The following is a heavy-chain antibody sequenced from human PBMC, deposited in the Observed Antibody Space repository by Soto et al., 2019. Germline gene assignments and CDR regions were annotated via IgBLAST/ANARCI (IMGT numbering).Heavy chain of an antibody. D-gene: IGHD2-2*02. Sequence: SLRLSCSASVFGFSNYEMNWFRQAPGKGLEWVSYITSSGGAKMYADSVKGRFTISRDNAKDSLYLQMNSLRVEDTAVYYCARGDCKTSCYIGFWGQGALVTVSS. CDR3: ARGDCKTSCYIGF. CDR2: ITSSGGAK. J-gene: IGHJ4*02. CDR1: VFGFSNYE. V-gene: IGHV3-48*03.